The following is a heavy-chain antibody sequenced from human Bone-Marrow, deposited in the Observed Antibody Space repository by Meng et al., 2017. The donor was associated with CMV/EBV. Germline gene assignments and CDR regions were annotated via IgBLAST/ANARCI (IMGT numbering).Heavy chain of an antibody. Sequence: GESLKISCAASGFTFSSYAMHWVRQAPGKGLEWVAVISYDGSNKYYADSVKGRFTISRDNSKNTLYLQMNSLRAEDTAVYYCAKMSQYSTNYYYYYGMDVWGQGTTVTVSS. CDR3: AKMSQYSTNYYYYYGMDV. J-gene: IGHJ6*02. CDR1: GFTFSSYA. D-gene: IGHD6-6*01. V-gene: IGHV3-30-3*02. CDR2: ISYDGSNK.